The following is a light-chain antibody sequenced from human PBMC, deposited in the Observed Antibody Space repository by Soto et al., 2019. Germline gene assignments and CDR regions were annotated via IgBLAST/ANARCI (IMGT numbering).Light chain of an antibody. CDR2: EVS. CDR1: SSDVGSYDR. CDR3: SAYTSSSTYV. J-gene: IGLJ1*01. V-gene: IGLV2-18*02. Sequence: QSALTQPPSVSGSPGQSVTISCTGTSSDVGSYDRVSWYQQPPDTAPNLMIYEVSNRPSGVPDRFSGSKSGNTASLTISGLQAEDEADYYCSAYTSSSTYVFGTGNKLTVL.